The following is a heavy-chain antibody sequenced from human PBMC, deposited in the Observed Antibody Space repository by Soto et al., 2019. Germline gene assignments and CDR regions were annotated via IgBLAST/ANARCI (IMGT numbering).Heavy chain of an antibody. J-gene: IGHJ5*02. D-gene: IGHD5-12*01. CDR1: GFTFSSYA. CDR3: AKDVSGYDLSGWFDP. CDR2: ISGSGGST. Sequence: GGSLRLSCAASGFTFSSYAMSWVRQAPGKGLEWVSAISGSGGSTYYADSVKGRFTISRDNSKNTLYLQMNSLRAEDTAVYYCAKDVSGYDLSGWFDPWGQGTLVTVSS. V-gene: IGHV3-23*01.